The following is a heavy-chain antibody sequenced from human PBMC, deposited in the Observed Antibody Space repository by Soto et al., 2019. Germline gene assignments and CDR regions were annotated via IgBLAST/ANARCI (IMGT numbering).Heavy chain of an antibody. CDR3: VIAAAGTYYYYYGMDV. CDR2: IIPIFGTA. D-gene: IGHD6-13*01. Sequence: KVSCKASGGTFSSYAISWVRQAPGQGLEWMGGIIPIFGTANYAQKFQGRVTITADESTSTAYMELSSLRSEDTAVYYCVIAAAGTYYYYYGMDVWGQGTTVTVSS. J-gene: IGHJ6*02. CDR1: GGTFSSYA. V-gene: IGHV1-69*01.